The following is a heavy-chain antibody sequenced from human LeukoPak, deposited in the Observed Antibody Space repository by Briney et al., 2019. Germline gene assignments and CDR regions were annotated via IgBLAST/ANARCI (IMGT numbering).Heavy chain of an antibody. D-gene: IGHD1-14*01. CDR2: ISHSGSA. CDR3: ARELTRTTFDY. Sequence: SETLSLTCAVSHYSISSSYYWGWIRQPPGKGLEWIGSISHSGSAFYNPSLSSRVTISMDTSRNHFSLNLSSVTAADRGVYYCARELTRTTFDYWGRGTLVTVSS. J-gene: IGHJ4*02. V-gene: IGHV4-38-2*02. CDR1: HYSISSSYY.